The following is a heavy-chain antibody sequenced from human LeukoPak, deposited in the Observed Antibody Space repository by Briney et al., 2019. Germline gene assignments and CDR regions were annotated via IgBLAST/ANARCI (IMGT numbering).Heavy chain of an antibody. CDR1: GFTFSSYS. CDR2: ISSSSSYI. Sequence: PGGSLRLSCAASGFTFSSYSMNWVRQAPGKGLEWVSSISSSSSYIYYADSVKGRFTISRDNAKNSLYLQMNSLRAEDTAVYYCAIDYGSGSYYDYWGQGTLVTVSS. CDR3: AIDYGSGSYYDY. J-gene: IGHJ4*02. V-gene: IGHV3-21*04. D-gene: IGHD3-10*01.